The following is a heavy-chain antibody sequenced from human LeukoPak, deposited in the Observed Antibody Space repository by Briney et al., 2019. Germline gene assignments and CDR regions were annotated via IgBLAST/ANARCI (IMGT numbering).Heavy chain of an antibody. J-gene: IGHJ3*02. V-gene: IGHV3-74*01. CDR1: GFTFSSYW. D-gene: IGHD6-19*01. Sequence: GGSLRLSCAASGFTFSSYWMHWVRQAPGKGLVWVTHINSDGSSTSYADSVKGRFTITRDNAKNTLYLQMNSLRAEDTAVYYCAREGVAGTSDAFDIWGQGTMVTVSS. CDR3: AREGVAGTSDAFDI. CDR2: INSDGSST.